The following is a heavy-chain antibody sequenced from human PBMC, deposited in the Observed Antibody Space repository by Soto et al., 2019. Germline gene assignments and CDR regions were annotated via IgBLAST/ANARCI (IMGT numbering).Heavy chain of an antibody. J-gene: IGHJ4*02. V-gene: IGHV1-18*01. Sequence: ASVKVSCKASGYTFTSYGISWVRQAPGQGLEWMGWISAYNGNTNYAQKLQGRVTMTTDTSTSTAYMELRSLRSDDTAVYYCARSAYTETYYDILTGYYTFDYWGQGTLVTVSS. D-gene: IGHD3-9*01. CDR2: ISAYNGNT. CDR3: ARSAYTETYYDILTGYYTFDY. CDR1: GYTFTSYG.